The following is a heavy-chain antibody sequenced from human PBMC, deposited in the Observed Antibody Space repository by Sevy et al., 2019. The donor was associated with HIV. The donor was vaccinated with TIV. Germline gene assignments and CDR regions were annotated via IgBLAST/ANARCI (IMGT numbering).Heavy chain of an antibody. Sequence: SETLSLTCTVSGGSISSYYWSWIRQPAGKGLEWIGRIYTSGSTNYNPSLKSRVTMSVDTSKNQFSLKLSSVTAADTAVYYCARAPYYYGSGSYPYYYYYYGMDVWGQGTTVTVSS. J-gene: IGHJ6*02. V-gene: IGHV4-4*07. D-gene: IGHD3-10*01. CDR3: ARAPYYYGSGSYPYYYYYYGMDV. CDR1: GGSISSYY. CDR2: IYTSGST.